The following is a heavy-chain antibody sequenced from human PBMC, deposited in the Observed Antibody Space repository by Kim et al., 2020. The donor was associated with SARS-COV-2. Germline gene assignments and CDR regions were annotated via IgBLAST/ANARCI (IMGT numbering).Heavy chain of an antibody. J-gene: IGHJ4*02. CDR1: GDSISSYY. CDR3: ARGLAVTGLVDY. V-gene: IGHV4-4*07. Sequence: SETLSLTCTVSGDSISSYYWSWIRQPAGKGLEWIGRIYTSGSISYNPSLKSRVTMSVDTSKNQFSLKLSSVTAADTAVYYCARGLAVTGLVDYWGQGTLVTVSS. CDR2: IYTSGSI. D-gene: IGHD6-19*01.